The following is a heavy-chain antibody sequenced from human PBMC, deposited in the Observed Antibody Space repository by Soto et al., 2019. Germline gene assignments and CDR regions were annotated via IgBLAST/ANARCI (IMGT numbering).Heavy chain of an antibody. CDR3: ATHPPTYTDTEVDN. Sequence: EVHLVQSGAEVKKPGESLKISCQASGYSLTSHWIGWVRQMPGKGLEWMGVIYPADSDTRYSPSFQGRITISADNSISTAHLQWSHLEASDTAIYYCATHPPTYTDTEVDNWGQGTLVTVSS. V-gene: IGHV5-51*01. D-gene: IGHD2-8*02. J-gene: IGHJ3*01. CDR2: IYPADSDT. CDR1: GYSLTSHW.